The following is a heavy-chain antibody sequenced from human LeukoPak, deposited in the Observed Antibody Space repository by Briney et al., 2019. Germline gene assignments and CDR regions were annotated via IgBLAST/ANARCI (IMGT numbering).Heavy chain of an antibody. CDR3: ARAQHRLEWLLSDY. Sequence: ASVKVSCKASGYTFTGYYMHWVRQAPGQGLEWMGWINPNSGGTNYAQKFQGRVTMTRDTSISTAYLELSRLRSDDTDVYYCARAQHRLEWLLSDYWGQGTLVTVSS. CDR2: INPNSGGT. J-gene: IGHJ4*02. CDR1: GYTFTGYY. V-gene: IGHV1-2*02. D-gene: IGHD3-3*01.